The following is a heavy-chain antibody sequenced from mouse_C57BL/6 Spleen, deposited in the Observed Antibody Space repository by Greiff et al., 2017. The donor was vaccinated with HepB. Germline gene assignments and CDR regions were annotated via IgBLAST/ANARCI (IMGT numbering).Heavy chain of an antibody. V-gene: IGHV1-26*01. CDR3: EVGRDYFDY. CDR2: INPNNGGT. J-gene: IGHJ2*01. CDR1: GYTFTDYY. Sequence: EVQLQQSGPELVKPGASVKISCKASGYTFTDYYMNWVKQSHGKSLEWIGDINPNNGGTSYNQKFKGKATLTVDKSSSTAYMELRSLTSEDSAVYYCEVGRDYFDYWGQGTTLTVSS.